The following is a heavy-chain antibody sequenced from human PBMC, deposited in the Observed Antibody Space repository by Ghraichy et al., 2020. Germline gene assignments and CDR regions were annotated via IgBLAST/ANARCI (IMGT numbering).Heavy chain of an antibody. CDR1: GYSFTSYW. Sequence: GESLNISCKGSGYSFTSYWIGWVRQMPGKGLEWMGIIYPGDSDTRYSPSFQGQVTISADKSISTAYLQWSSLKASDTAMYYCARHPCGGDCYAAFDIWGQGTMVTVSS. CDR3: ARHPCGGDCYAAFDI. CDR2: IYPGDSDT. V-gene: IGHV5-51*01. D-gene: IGHD2-21*02. J-gene: IGHJ3*02.